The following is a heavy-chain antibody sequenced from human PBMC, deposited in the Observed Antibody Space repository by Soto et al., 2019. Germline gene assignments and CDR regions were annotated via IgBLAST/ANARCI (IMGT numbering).Heavy chain of an antibody. CDR1: GFTFSDYG. D-gene: IGHD2-21*02. V-gene: IGHV3-30*03. CDR3: IGGDPGFDH. Sequence: QVQLVESGGGVVQPGRSLRLSCVGSGFTFSDYGMHWVRQAPGKGLQWVAVISYDGRDKYYADSVKGRFTISRDNSKNTLYLEMNSLGLEDTALHYCIGGDPGFDHWGQGTLVTVSS. CDR2: ISYDGRDK. J-gene: IGHJ4*02.